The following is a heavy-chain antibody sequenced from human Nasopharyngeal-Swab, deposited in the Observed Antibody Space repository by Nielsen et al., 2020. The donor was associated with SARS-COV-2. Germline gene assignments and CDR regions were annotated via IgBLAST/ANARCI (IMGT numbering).Heavy chain of an antibody. V-gene: IGHV3-48*02. J-gene: IGHJ4*02. CDR1: GFTFSSYS. Sequence: GESLKISCAASGFTFSSYSMNWVRQAPGKGLEWVSYISSSSSTIYYADSVKGRITISRDNAKNSLYLQMNSLRDEDTAVYYCARDERSYLDYWGQGTLVTVSS. CDR2: ISSSSSTI. CDR3: ARDERSYLDY.